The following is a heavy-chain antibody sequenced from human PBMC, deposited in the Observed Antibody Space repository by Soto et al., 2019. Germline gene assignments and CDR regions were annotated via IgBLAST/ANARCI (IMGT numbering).Heavy chain of an antibody. V-gene: IGHV1-18*01. CDR2: ISAYNGNT. D-gene: IGHD3-9*01. J-gene: IGHJ4*02. CDR1: GYTFTSYG. CDR3: ARDVFRYLGWLAPPVDY. Sequence: QVQLVQSGAEVKKPGASVKVSCRASGYTFTSYGISWVRQAPGQGLEWMGWISAYNGNTNYAQKLQGRVTMTTDTARSTAYMELRNLISDVTPVYYYARDVFRYLGWLAPPVDYWGQGTLVTVSS.